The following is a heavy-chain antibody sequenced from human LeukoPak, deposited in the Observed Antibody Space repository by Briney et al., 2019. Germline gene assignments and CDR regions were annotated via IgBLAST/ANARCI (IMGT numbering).Heavy chain of an antibody. V-gene: IGHV3-15*01. CDR3: AREAHSLGSPVEWLLSPDY. Sequence: GGSLRLSCAASGFTFSNAWMSWVRQAPGKGLEWVGRIKSKTDGGTTDYAAPVKGRFTISRDDSKNTLYLQMNSLRAEDTAVYYCAREAHSLGSPVEWLLSPDYWGQGTLVTVSS. J-gene: IGHJ4*02. CDR2: IKSKTDGGTT. CDR1: GFTFSNAW. D-gene: IGHD3-3*01.